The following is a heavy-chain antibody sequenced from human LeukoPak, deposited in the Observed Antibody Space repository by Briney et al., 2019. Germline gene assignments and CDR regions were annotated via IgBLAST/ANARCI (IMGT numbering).Heavy chain of an antibody. CDR3: AKDIARGVPAADAFDI. D-gene: IGHD2-2*01. Sequence: GGSLRLSCAASGFTFDDYAMHWVRQAPGKGLEWVSGISWNSGSIGYADSVKGRFTISRDNAKNSLYLQMNSLRAEDTALYYCAKDIARGVPAADAFDIWGQGTMVTVSS. V-gene: IGHV3-9*01. J-gene: IGHJ3*02. CDR1: GFTFDDYA. CDR2: ISWNSGSI.